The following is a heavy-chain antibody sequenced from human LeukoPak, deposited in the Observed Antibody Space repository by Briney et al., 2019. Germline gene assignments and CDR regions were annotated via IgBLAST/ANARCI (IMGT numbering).Heavy chain of an antibody. V-gene: IGHV3-74*01. D-gene: IGHD2-8*01. CDR1: GFTFSSYW. CDR3: ARGYCTSGVCYDAFDI. J-gene: IGHJ3*02. CDR2: INSDGSST. Sequence: GGSLRLSCAASGFTFSSYWMHWVRQAPGKGLVWVSRINSDGSSTSYADSVKGRFTISRDNAKNTLYLQMNSLRAEDTAVYYCARGYCTSGVCYDAFDIWGQGTMVTVFS.